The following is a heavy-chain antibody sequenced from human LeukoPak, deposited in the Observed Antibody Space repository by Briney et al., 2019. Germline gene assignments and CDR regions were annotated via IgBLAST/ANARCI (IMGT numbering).Heavy chain of an antibody. CDR3: ARNYGGNSNLPYY. Sequence: SVKVSCKASGGTFSSYAISWVRQAPGQGLEWMGGIIPIFGTANYAQKFQGRVTITADESTSTAYMELSSLRSEDTAVYYCARNYGGNSNLPYYWGQGTLVTVSS. J-gene: IGHJ4*02. V-gene: IGHV1-69*13. D-gene: IGHD4-23*01. CDR2: IIPIFGTA. CDR1: GGTFSSYA.